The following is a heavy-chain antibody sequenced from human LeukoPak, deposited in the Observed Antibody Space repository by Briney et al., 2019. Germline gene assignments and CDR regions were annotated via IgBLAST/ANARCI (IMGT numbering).Heavy chain of an antibody. D-gene: IGHD6-19*01. V-gene: IGHV3-30*19. CDR3: AREDIAVAGTYFDP. CDR1: GFTFSSYG. CDR2: ISYDGSNK. J-gene: IGHJ5*02. Sequence: GGSLRLSCAASGFTFSSYGMNWVRQAPGKGLEWVAVISYDGSNKYYADSVKGRFTISRDNSKNTLYLQMNSLRAEDTAVYYCAREDIAVAGTYFDPWGQGTLVTVSS.